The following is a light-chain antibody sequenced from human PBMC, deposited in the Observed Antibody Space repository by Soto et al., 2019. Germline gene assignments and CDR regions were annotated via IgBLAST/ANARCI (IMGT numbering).Light chain of an antibody. Sequence: DIVLTQSPATLSLSPGERATLSCWASQSVSTYLAWYQQKPGQAPRLLIYDASSRATGIPARFSGSGSGTEFTLTISSLQSEDFAVYYCQQYNIWPPITFGQGTRLEI. J-gene: IGKJ5*01. CDR2: DAS. V-gene: IGKV3D-15*01. CDR3: QQYNIWPPIT. CDR1: QSVSTY.